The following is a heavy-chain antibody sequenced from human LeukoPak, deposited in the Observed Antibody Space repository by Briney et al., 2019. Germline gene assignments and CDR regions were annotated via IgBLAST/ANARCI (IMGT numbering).Heavy chain of an antibody. D-gene: IGHD3-3*01. J-gene: IGHJ4*02. V-gene: IGHV1-2*02. CDR1: GYTFTGYY. CDR3: ARDSVDTIFGVVIFGFDY. CDR2: INPNSGGT. Sequence: ASVKVSCKASGYTFTGYYMHWVRQAPGQGLEWMGWINPNSGGTNYAQKFQGRVTMTRDTSISTAYMELSRLRSDDTAVYYRARDSVDTIFGVVIFGFDYWGQGTLVTVSS.